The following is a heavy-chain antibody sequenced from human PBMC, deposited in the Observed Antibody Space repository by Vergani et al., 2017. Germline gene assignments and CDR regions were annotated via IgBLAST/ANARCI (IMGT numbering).Heavy chain of an antibody. CDR1: GGSISSYY. CDR3: ASAAEGYDSSGYYPYYFDY. D-gene: IGHD3-22*01. Sequence: QVQLQESGPGLVKPSETLSLTCTVSGGSISSYYWSWIRQPPGKGLEWIGDIYYSGSTNYNPSLKSRVTISVDTSKNQFSLKLSSVTAADTAVYYCASAAEGYDSSGYYPYYFDYWGQGTLVTVSS. CDR2: IYYSGST. J-gene: IGHJ4*02. V-gene: IGHV4-59*01.